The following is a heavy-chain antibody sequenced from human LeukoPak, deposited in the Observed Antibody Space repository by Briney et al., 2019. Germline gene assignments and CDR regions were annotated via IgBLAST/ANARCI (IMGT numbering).Heavy chain of an antibody. CDR1: GYTFTSYG. Sequence: ASVKVSCKASGYTFTSYGISWVRQAPGQRLEWMGWINAGNGNTKYSQKFQGRVTITRDTSASTAYMELSSLRSEDTAVYYCAGIVGAPGTIDYWGQGTLVTVSS. D-gene: IGHD1-26*01. V-gene: IGHV1-3*01. J-gene: IGHJ4*02. CDR2: INAGNGNT. CDR3: AGIVGAPGTIDY.